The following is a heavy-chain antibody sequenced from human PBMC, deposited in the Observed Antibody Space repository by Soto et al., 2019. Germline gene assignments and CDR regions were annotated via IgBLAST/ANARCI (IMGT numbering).Heavy chain of an antibody. CDR2: ISGSGAST. V-gene: IGHV3-23*01. J-gene: IGHJ4*02. CDR3: AKEYCASTSCNFDH. CDR1: GFTFSNYA. Sequence: EVQLLESGGGLVQPGGSLRLSCAASGFTFSNYAMSWVRQAPGKGLEWVSAISGSGASTYYADSVQLRFTISRDNSKNPLYLQMNSLRAEDTAVYYCAKEYCASTSCNFDHWGQGTLVTVSS. D-gene: IGHD2-2*01.